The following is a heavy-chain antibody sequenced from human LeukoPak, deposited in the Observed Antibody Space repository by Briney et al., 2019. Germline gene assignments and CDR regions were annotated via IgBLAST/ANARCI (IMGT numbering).Heavy chain of an antibody. V-gene: IGHV3-33*01. D-gene: IGHD3-22*01. CDR2: IWYDGNRK. J-gene: IGHJ4*02. CDR3: ARDIDTSGHYFFDY. Sequence: GGSLRLSCAASGFSFNIYVMHWVRQTPGRGLEWLAVIWYDGNRKYYADSVKGRLTISRDTSTNTLYLHMNSLRDEDTDLYYCARDIDTSGHYFFDYWSQGTLVTVSS. CDR1: GFSFNIYV.